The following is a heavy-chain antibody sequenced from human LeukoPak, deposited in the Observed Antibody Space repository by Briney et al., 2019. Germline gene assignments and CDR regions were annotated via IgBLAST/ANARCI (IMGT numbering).Heavy chain of an antibody. CDR2: ISYDGSNK. J-gene: IGHJ5*02. V-gene: IGHV3-30*03. CDR3: ARFVVVPAASSWFDP. CDR1: GFTFSSYG. D-gene: IGHD2-2*01. Sequence: GGSLGLSCAASGFTFSSYGMHWVRQALGKGLEWVAVISYDGSNKYYADSVKGRFTISRDNAKNSLYLQMNSLRAEDTAVYYCARFVVVPAASSWFDPWGQGTLVTVSS.